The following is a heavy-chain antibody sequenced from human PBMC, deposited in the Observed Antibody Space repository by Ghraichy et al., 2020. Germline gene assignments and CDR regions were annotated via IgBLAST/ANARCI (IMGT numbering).Heavy chain of an antibody. CDR3: AKGVLRVGGGSDV. V-gene: IGHV3-23*01. J-gene: IGHJ6*02. CDR2: ISASGSDT. Sequence: GESLNISCAASGFTFGSLAMTWVRQAPGRGLEWVSLISASGSDTFYADSVRGRFTVSRDTSRNTLHLQMNSLRFEDTAVYYCAKGVLRVGGGSDVWGQGTTVSVSS. CDR1: GFTFGSLA. D-gene: IGHD2-15*01.